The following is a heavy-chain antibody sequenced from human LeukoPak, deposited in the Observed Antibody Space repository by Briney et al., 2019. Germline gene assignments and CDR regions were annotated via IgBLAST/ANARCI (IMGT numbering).Heavy chain of an antibody. D-gene: IGHD6-19*01. V-gene: IGHV4-34*01. Sequence: SETLSLTCAVYGGSSSGYYWSWIRQPPGKGLEWIGEINHSGSTNYNPSLKSRVTISVDTSKNQFSLKLSSVTAADTAVYYCARGRYSSGWYLTLFDYWGQGTLVTVSS. CDR2: INHSGST. CDR1: GGSSSGYY. J-gene: IGHJ4*02. CDR3: ARGRYSSGWYLTLFDY.